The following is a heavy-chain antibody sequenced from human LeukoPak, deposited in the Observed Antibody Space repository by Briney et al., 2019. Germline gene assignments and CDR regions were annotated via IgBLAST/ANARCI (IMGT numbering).Heavy chain of an antibody. J-gene: IGHJ4*02. CDR3: ARCYGSGSYPYFDY. Sequence: SETLSLTCTVSGGSISSGDYCWSWIRQPPGKGLEWIGYIYYSGSTYYNPSLKSRVTISVDTSKNQFSLKLSSVTAADTAVYYCARCYGSGSYPYFDYWGQGTLVTVSS. D-gene: IGHD3-10*01. V-gene: IGHV4-30-4*01. CDR1: GGSISSGDYC. CDR2: IYYSGST.